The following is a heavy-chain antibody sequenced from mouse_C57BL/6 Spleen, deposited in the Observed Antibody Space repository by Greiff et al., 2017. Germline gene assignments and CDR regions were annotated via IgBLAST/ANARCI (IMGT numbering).Heavy chain of an antibody. CDR3: AGEEGGLDY. CDR1: GFTFSDYY. J-gene: IGHJ2*01. CDR2: INYDGSST. Sequence: EVQVVEPEAGLVQPGSSMKLSCTASGFTFSDYYMAWVRQVPEKGLEWVANINYDGSSTYYLDSLKSRFIISRDNAKNILYLQMSRLKSEDTATYYCAGEEGGLDYWGQGTTLTVSS. V-gene: IGHV5-16*01.